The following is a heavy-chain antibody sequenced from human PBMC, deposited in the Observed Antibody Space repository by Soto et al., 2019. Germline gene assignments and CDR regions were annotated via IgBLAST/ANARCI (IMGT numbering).Heavy chain of an antibody. D-gene: IGHD2-15*01. CDR3: ARSYCSGGSCYWGGFDY. CDR2: IKQDGSEK. J-gene: IGHJ4*02. CDR1: GFTFSSYW. Sequence: GGSLRLSCAASGFTFSSYWMSWVRQAPGKGLEWVANIKQDGSEKYYVDSVKGRFTISRDNAKNSLYLQMNSLRAEDTAVYYCARSYCSGGSCYWGGFDYWRQGPLVTVSS. V-gene: IGHV3-7*01.